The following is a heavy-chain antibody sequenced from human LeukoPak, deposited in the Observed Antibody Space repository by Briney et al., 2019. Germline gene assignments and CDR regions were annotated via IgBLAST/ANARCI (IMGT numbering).Heavy chain of an antibody. D-gene: IGHD3-16*01. CDR1: GYSVTNYY. J-gene: IGHJ1*01. Sequence: ASVTVSCKASGYSVTNYYMHLGRQAPGQGREWMGFSNPSGGSTSYAQTFQRGSTMPTATSTSTVYMAMSSLTSDGTAIYSCARTSAYGLDHWAQGTMVTVSS. CDR3: ARTSAYGLDH. CDR2: SNPSGGST. V-gene: IGHV1-46*01.